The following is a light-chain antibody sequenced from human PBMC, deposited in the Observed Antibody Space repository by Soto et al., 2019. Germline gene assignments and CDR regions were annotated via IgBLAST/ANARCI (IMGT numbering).Light chain of an antibody. CDR1: QSVSSSY. J-gene: IGKJ2*01. V-gene: IGKV3-20*01. Sequence: EIVLTQSPDTLSLSPGEGATLSCRASQSVSSSYLAWYQQKPGQAPRLLIYGASSRATGIPDRFSGSGSGTDFTLTISRLEPEDFAVYYCQQYGSSRTFGQGTKLEIK. CDR3: QQYGSSRT. CDR2: GAS.